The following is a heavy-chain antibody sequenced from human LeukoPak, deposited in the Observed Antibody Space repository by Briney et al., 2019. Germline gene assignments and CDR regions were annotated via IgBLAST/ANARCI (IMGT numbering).Heavy chain of an antibody. V-gene: IGHV3-23*01. CDR3: AKTYGDYIQRPLYY. CDR2: ISGSGGST. D-gene: IGHD4-17*01. CDR1: GFTFSSYA. Sequence: GGSLRLSCAASGFTFSSYAMSWVRQAPGRGLEWVSGISGSGGSTSYADSVKGRFTISRDISKNTLYLQMNSLRAEDTAVYFCAKTYGDYIQRPLYYWGQGTLVTVSS. J-gene: IGHJ4*02.